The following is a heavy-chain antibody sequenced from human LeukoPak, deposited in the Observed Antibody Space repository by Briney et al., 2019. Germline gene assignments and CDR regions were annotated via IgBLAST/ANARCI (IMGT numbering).Heavy chain of an antibody. CDR2: MNPNSGNT. Sequence: ASVKVSCKASGYTFTSYDINWVRQATGQGLEWMGWMNPNSGNTGYAQKFQGRVTMTRNTSISTAYMELSSLRSEDTAVYYCARYGSGSYSDSYGMDVWGQGTPVTVSS. CDR3: ARYGSGSYSDSYGMDV. CDR1: GYTFTSYD. D-gene: IGHD3-10*01. V-gene: IGHV1-8*01. J-gene: IGHJ6*02.